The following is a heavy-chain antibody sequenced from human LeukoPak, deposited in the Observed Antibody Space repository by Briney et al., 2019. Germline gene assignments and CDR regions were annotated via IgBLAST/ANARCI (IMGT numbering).Heavy chain of an antibody. J-gene: IGHJ4*02. D-gene: IGHD5-18*01. CDR2: ISYDGSNK. CDR3: AKVLDTAMAY. V-gene: IGHV3-30*18. CDR1: GFTFSSYG. Sequence: PGGSLRLSCAASGFTFSSYGMHWVRQAPGKGLEWVAVISYDGSNKCYADSVKGRFTISRDNSKNTLYLQMNSLRAEDTAVYYCAKVLDTAMAYWGQGTLVTVSS.